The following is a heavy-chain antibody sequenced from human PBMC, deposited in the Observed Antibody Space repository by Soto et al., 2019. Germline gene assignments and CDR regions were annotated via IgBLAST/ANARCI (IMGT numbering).Heavy chain of an antibody. Sequence: QVQLQESDPGLVRPSGTLSLTCAVSGGSISSTNWWSGVRQPPGKGLEWIGEIYHSGSTNYNPSLKSRVTMSVDKSKNQFSLRLSSVTAADTAVYYCARDGAAALFRPPLAFWGQGALVTVSS. V-gene: IGHV4-4*02. J-gene: IGHJ4*02. CDR1: GGSISSTNW. D-gene: IGHD6-13*01. CDR3: ARDGAAALFRPPLAF. CDR2: IYHSGST.